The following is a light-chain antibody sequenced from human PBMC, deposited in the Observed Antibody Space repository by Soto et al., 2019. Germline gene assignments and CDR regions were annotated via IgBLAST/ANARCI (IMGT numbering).Light chain of an antibody. CDR1: QDISNY. CDR3: QQYEDFPLT. Sequence: DIEMTQSPSSLSASVGDRVTITCQASQDISNYLNWYQQKTVRAPKLLIYDASSLESGVSSRFSGSGSGTHFTFTISSLQPDDIATYYCQQYEDFPLTFGQGTRLDIK. V-gene: IGKV1-33*01. CDR2: DAS. J-gene: IGKJ5*01.